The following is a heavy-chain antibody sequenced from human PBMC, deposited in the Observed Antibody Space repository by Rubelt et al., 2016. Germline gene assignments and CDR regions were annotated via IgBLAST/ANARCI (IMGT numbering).Heavy chain of an antibody. CDR1: GGSFSGYY. CDR2: INHSGST. CDR3: ARGGRYYGSGSYQRHNWFDP. Sequence: QVQLQQWGAGLLKPSETLSLTCAVYGGSFSGYYWSWIRQPPGKGLEWIGEINHSGSTNYNPSLKSRVTISVDASKNQFSVKLGSVTAADTAVYYCARGGRYYGSGSYQRHNWFDPWGQGTLVTVSS. V-gene: IGHV4-34*01. D-gene: IGHD3-10*01. J-gene: IGHJ5*02.